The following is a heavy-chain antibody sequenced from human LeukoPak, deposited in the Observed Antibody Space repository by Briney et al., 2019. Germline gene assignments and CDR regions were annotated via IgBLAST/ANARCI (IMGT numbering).Heavy chain of an antibody. CDR1: GFTFSSYA. J-gene: IGHJ4*02. CDR2: ISYHGSNE. CDR3: ATSYDSSGYYHFDY. V-gene: IGHV3-30*04. D-gene: IGHD3-22*01. Sequence: GGSLRLSCAASGFTFSSYAMHWVRQAPGKGLEWVAVISYHGSNEYYADSVKGRFTISRDNSKSTLYLQMNSLRPEDTAVYYCATSYDSSGYYHFDYWGQGTLVTVSS.